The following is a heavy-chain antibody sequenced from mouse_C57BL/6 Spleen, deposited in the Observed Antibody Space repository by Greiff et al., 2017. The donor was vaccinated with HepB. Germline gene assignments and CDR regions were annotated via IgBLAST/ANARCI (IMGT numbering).Heavy chain of an antibody. CDR3: AREELRSYYFDY. CDR1: GFTSSSYG. D-gene: IGHD1-1*01. CDR2: ISSGGSYH. J-gene: IGHJ2*01. V-gene: IGHV5-6*01. Sequence: EVQLQESGGDLVKPGGPLKLPCAASGFTSSSYGMSWVRQTPDKRLGWVATISSGGSYHYYPDSVKGRFTIDRDNAQNNLYLQMSSLKSEDTAMYYCAREELRSYYFDYWGQGTTLTGSS.